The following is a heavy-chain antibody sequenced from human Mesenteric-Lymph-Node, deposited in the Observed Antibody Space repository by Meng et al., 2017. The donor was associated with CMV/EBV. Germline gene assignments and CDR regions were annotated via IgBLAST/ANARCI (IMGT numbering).Heavy chain of an antibody. CDR2: MNPIGGNT. D-gene: IGHD3-22*01. CDR1: YTFTSFN. CDR3: ARGLQSSGHYSAEYFQH. Sequence: YTFTSFNINGVHQAPGQGLEWMGWMNPIGGNTGYAEKFQGRVTLTRNTSTSTAYMELSSLSSEDTAVYYCARGLQSSGHYSAEYFQHWGQGTLVTVSS. J-gene: IGHJ1*01. V-gene: IGHV1-8*03.